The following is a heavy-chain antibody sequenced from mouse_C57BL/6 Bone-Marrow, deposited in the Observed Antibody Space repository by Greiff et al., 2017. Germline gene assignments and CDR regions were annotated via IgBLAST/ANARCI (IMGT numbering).Heavy chain of an antibody. CDR3: ARGRDYDYEAWFAY. V-gene: IGHV5-4*03. CDR1: GFTFSSYA. J-gene: IGHJ3*01. Sequence: EVKLMESGGGLVKPGGSLKLSCAASGFTFSSYAMSWVRQTPEKRLEWVATISDGGSYTYYPDNVKGRFPISRDNAKNNLYLQMSHLKSEDTAMYYCARGRDYDYEAWFAYWGQGTLVTVSA. CDR2: ISDGGSYT. D-gene: IGHD2-4*01.